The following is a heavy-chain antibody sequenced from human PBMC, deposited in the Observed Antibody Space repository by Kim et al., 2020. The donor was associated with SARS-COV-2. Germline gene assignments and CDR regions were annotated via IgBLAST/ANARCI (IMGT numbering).Heavy chain of an antibody. Sequence: SETLSLTCAVSGGSISSSNWRSWVRQPPGKGLEWIGEIYHSGRTNYNPSLKSRVTISVDKSKNQFSLKLSSVTAADTAVYYCAREEHYYDSSGRYDAFDIWGQGTMVTVSS. D-gene: IGHD3-22*01. V-gene: IGHV4-4*02. CDR1: GGSISSSNW. CDR2: IYHSGRT. CDR3: AREEHYYDSSGRYDAFDI. J-gene: IGHJ3*02.